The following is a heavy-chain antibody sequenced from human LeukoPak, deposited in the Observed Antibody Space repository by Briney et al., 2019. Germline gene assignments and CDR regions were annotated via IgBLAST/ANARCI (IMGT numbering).Heavy chain of an antibody. J-gene: IGHJ4*02. CDR2: ISGSGVDT. CDR1: GFSFSTYA. V-gene: IGHV3-23*01. CDR3: ASGTYRLGDY. D-gene: IGHD3-10*01. Sequence: PGGSLRLSCAASGFSFSTYAMSWVRQAPGKGLEWVSGISGSGVDTHYADSVKGRFRISRDNPKNTLYLQLSSLRAEDTAVYYCASGTYRLGDYWGLGTLVTVSS.